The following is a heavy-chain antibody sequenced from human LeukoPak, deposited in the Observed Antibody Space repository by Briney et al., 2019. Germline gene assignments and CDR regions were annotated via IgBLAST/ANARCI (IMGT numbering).Heavy chain of an antibody. Sequence: GGSLRLSCAASGFTFSSYAMSWVRQAPGKGLEWVSAISGSGGSTYYADSVKGRFTISRDNSKNTLYLQTNSLRAEDTAVYYCAKVPPSWNLRFNWFDPWGQGTLVTVSS. CDR3: AKVPPSWNLRFNWFDP. CDR2: ISGSGGST. D-gene: IGHD3-3*01. CDR1: GFTFSSYA. J-gene: IGHJ5*02. V-gene: IGHV3-23*01.